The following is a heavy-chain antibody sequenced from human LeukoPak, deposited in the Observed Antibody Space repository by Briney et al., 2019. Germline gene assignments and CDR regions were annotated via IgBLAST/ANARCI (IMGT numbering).Heavy chain of an antibody. J-gene: IGHJ4*02. V-gene: IGHV4-59*08. CDR2: IHYRGST. CDR3: ARHVGNGYSDHFDY. CDR1: GASISSYF. Sequence: SETLSLTCTVSGASISSYFWSWVRRPTGKGLEWIGYIHYRGSTNYSPSLESRVTISKDTSKNQFSLELTSVTAADTAVYYCARHVGNGYSDHFDYWGQGTLVTVSS. D-gene: IGHD5-24*01.